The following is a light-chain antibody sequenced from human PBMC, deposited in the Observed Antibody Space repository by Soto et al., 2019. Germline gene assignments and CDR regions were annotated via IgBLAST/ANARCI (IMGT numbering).Light chain of an antibody. Sequence: QSVLTQPASVSGSPGQSITISCTGTSSDVGGYNYVSWYQQHPGKAPKLMIYDVSNRPSGVSNRFSGSKSGNTASLTISGLQTEDEADYYCTSYTSTRTHVFGTGNKVTV. CDR2: DVS. CDR3: TSYTSTRTHV. V-gene: IGLV2-14*01. J-gene: IGLJ1*01. CDR1: SSDVGGYNY.